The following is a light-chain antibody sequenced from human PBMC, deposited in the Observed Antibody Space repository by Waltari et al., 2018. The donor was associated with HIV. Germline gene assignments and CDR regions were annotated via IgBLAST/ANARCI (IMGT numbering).Light chain of an antibody. V-gene: IGLV1-44*01. CDR3: AAWDDRLNGWV. J-gene: IGLJ3*02. CDR2: SNN. Sequence: QSVLTQPPSASGTPGQRVTISCSGSSSNIGSNTVNWYQQLPVTAPKLLIYSNNQRPSGVPDRFSGSKSGTSASLAISGLQSEDEADYYCAAWDDRLNGWVFGGGTKLTV. CDR1: SSNIGSNT.